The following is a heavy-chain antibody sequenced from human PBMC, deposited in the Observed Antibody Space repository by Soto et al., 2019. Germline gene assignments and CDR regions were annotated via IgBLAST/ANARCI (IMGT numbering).Heavy chain of an antibody. D-gene: IGHD4-17*01. Sequence: SETLSLTCTVSGGSISSGGYYWSWIRQHPGKGLEWIGYIYYSGSTYYNPSLKSRVTISVDTSKNQFSLKLSSVIAADTAVYYCARDLYGVYYYYGMDVWGQGTTVTVSS. V-gene: IGHV4-31*03. CDR2: IYYSGST. J-gene: IGHJ6*02. CDR1: GGSISSGGYY. CDR3: ARDLYGVYYYYGMDV.